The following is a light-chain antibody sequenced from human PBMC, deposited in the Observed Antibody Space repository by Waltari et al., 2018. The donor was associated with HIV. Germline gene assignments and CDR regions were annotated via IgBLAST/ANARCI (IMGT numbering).Light chain of an antibody. J-gene: IGLJ2*01. CDR1: SSDVGGYNY. CDR3: SSYTSSSTLDVV. CDR2: EVS. V-gene: IGLV2-14*01. Sequence: QSALTQPASVSGSPGQSITISCTGTSSDVGGYNYVSWYQQHPGKAPKLMLYEVSNRPSGVSNRLSCSKSGNTASLTISGLQAEDEADYYCSSYTSSSTLDVVFGGGTKLTVL.